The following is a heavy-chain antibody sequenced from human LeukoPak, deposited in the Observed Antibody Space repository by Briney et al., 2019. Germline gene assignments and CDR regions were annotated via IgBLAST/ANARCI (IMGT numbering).Heavy chain of an antibody. CDR3: AKDQSGNVPGY. CDR1: GSTFSKHG. D-gene: IGHD3-10*02. V-gene: IGHV3-30*18. Sequence: GRSLRLSCADSGSTFSKHGMRWVREDPRKGLEWVAVISNDGRNEYYADSVKRGLTISRDNSKKALYLQMNSLRAEDTALYYCAKDQSGNVPGYWGQGTLVTVSS. J-gene: IGHJ4*02. CDR2: ISNDGRNE.